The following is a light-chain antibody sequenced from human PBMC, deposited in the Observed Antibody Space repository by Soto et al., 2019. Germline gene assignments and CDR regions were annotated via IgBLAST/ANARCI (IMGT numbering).Light chain of an antibody. V-gene: IGKV1-5*03. CDR1: QSISSW. Sequence: DIQMTQSPSTLSASVGDRVTITCRASQSISSWLAWYQQKPGKAPKVLIYKASILESGDPSRFSGSGSGTEFTLTTSSLKPDDFATYYCQQYNSYPTFGQGTRLEIK. J-gene: IGKJ5*01. CDR3: QQYNSYPT. CDR2: KAS.